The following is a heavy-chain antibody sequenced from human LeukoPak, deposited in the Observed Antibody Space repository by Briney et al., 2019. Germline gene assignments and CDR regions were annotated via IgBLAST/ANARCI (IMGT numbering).Heavy chain of an antibody. V-gene: IGHV1-18*01. CDR3: ARDLLPIHYGDFTFDY. CDR1: GYSFPSYG. CDR2: ISPYNDNT. J-gene: IGHJ4*02. D-gene: IGHD4-17*01. Sequence: ASVKVSCKASGYSFPSYGISWVPQAPGQGPEWMGWISPYNDNTNYAQKLQGRVTITRDTSASTAYMELSSLRSEDTAVYYCARDLLPIHYGDFTFDYWGQGTLVTVSS.